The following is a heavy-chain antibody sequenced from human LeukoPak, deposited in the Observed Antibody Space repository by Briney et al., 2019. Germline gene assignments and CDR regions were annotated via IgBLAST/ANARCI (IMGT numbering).Heavy chain of an antibody. D-gene: IGHD1-26*01. CDR1: GDSISSGDYY. Sequence: SQTLSLTCTVSGDSISSGDYYWSWIRQPAGKGLEWIGRISSSGSTNYNPSLKSRVTISVDTSKNQFSLKLSSVTAADTAVYYCARGGSYYPNYYYYYMDVWGKGTTVTVSS. V-gene: IGHV4-61*02. CDR3: ARGGSYYPNYYYYYMDV. J-gene: IGHJ6*03. CDR2: ISSSGST.